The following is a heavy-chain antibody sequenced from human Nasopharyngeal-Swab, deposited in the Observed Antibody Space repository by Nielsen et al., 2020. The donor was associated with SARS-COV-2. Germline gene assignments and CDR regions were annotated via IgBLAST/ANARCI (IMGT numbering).Heavy chain of an antibody. CDR2: ISAYNGNT. Sequence: ASVKVSCKASGYTFTSYGISWVRQAPGQGLKWMGWISAYNGNTNYAQKLQGRVTMTTDTSTSTAYMELRSLRSDDTAVYYCARALDYVWGSYRHNWFDPWGQGTLVTVSS. D-gene: IGHD3-16*02. V-gene: IGHV1-18*01. J-gene: IGHJ5*02. CDR1: GYTFTSYG. CDR3: ARALDYVWGSYRHNWFDP.